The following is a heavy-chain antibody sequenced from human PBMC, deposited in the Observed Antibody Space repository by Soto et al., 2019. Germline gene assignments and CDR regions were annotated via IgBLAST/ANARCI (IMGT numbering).Heavy chain of an antibody. CDR2: INPNSGGT. V-gene: IGHV1-2*04. CDR1: GYTFTGYY. Sequence: QVQLVQSGAEVKKPGASVKVSCKASGYTFTGYYMHWVRQAPGQALEWMGWINPNSGGTNYAQKFQGWVTVTRDASISTAYMELSRLRSDDTAVYYCAILGGERGYCSGGSCPFDYWGQGTLVTVSS. J-gene: IGHJ4*02. CDR3: AILGGERGYCSGGSCPFDY. D-gene: IGHD2-15*01.